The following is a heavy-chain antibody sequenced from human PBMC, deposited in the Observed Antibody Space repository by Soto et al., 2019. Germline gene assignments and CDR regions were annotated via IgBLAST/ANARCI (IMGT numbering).Heavy chain of an antibody. CDR1: HLSCSSNH. D-gene: IGHD1-26*01. Sequence: PGGALRLSRAISHLSCSSNHLSWVPPAPGKGLEGVSVRYSGGSTYYADSVQGRFTISRDKSNNTLYLQMRRVRAEDTAVYFCARHRHPRGTVGATSPLDPWGQGTQVTVSS. J-gene: IGHJ5*02. V-gene: IGHV3-53*01. CDR2: RYSGGST. CDR3: ARHRHPRGTVGATSPLDP.